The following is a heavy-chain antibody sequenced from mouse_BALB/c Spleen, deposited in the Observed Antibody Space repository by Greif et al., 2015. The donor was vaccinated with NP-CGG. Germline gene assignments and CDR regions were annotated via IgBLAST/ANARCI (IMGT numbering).Heavy chain of an antibody. D-gene: IGHD2-14*01. CDR2: INPSTGYT. J-gene: IGHJ4*01. CDR1: GYTFTSYW. Sequence: VQLQQSGAELAKPGASVKMSCKASGYTFTSYWMHWVKQRPGQGLEWIGYINPSTGYTEYNQKFKDKATLTADKSSSTAYMQLSSLTSEDSAVYYCARRVRLAMDYWGQGTSVTVSS. CDR3: ARRVRLAMDY. V-gene: IGHV1-7*01.